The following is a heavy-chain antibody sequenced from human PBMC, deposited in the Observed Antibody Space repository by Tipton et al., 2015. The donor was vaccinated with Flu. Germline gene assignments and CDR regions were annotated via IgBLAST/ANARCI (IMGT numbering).Heavy chain of an antibody. CDR3: ARRDYSNYVSEPKNWFDP. CDR1: GNSISSSNYY. Sequence: TLSLTCAVSGNSISSSNYYGGLIRQPPGKGLVWVGIIFQSGNTYHNPSIKSRVTISVDTSKNQFSLKLSSVTAAGTAVYYCARRDYSNYVSEPKNWFDPWGQGALVTVSS. J-gene: IGHJ5*02. D-gene: IGHD4-11*01. V-gene: IGHV4-38-2*01. CDR2: IFQSGNT.